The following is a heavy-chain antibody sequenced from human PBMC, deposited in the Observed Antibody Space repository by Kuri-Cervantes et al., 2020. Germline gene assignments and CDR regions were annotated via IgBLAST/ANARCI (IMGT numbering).Heavy chain of an antibody. Sequence: GGSLRLSCAASGFTFSSYGMHWVRQAPGKGLEWVAVISYDGSNKYYADSVKGRFTISRDNSKNTLYLQMNSLRAEDTAVYYCTIPSIYWGQGTLVTVSS. CDR2: ISYDGSNK. CDR1: GFTFSSYG. V-gene: IGHV3-30*03. J-gene: IGHJ4*02. CDR3: TIPSIY.